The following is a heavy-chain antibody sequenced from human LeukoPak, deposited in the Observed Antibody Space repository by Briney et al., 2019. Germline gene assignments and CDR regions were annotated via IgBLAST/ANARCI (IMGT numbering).Heavy chain of an antibody. Sequence: SETLSLTCAVYAGSFSGYYWSWIRQPPGKGLEWNGEINHSGSTNYNPSPKSRVTISVDTSKNQFSLKLSSVTAADTAVYYCAREGSYSSSWFDYWGQGTLVTVSS. CDR1: AGSFSGYY. CDR2: INHSGST. V-gene: IGHV4-34*01. J-gene: IGHJ4*02. D-gene: IGHD6-13*01. CDR3: AREGSYSSSWFDY.